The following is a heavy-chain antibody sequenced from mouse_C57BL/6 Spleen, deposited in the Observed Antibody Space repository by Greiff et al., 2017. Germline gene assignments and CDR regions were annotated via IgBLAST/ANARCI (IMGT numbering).Heavy chain of an antibody. J-gene: IGHJ1*03. CDR2: IYPRSGNT. CDR3: ARGDYGSSPGDFDV. D-gene: IGHD1-1*01. V-gene: IGHV1-81*01. Sequence: QVQLKESGAELARPGASVKLSCKASGYTFTSYGISWVKQRTGQGLEWIGEIYPRSGNTYYNEKFKGKATLTADKSSSTAYMELRSLTSEDSAVYFCARGDYGSSPGDFDVWGTGTTVTVSS. CDR1: GYTFTSYG.